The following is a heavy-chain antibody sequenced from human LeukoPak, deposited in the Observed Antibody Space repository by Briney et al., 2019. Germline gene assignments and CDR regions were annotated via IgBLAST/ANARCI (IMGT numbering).Heavy chain of an antibody. CDR3: AKDQGFDYYDGCGYYLDY. J-gene: IGHJ4*02. CDR1: GFTFSSYN. Sequence: PGGSLRLSCAASGFTFSSYNMNWVRQAPGKGLEWVSSISDRGNNIFYADSVKGRFTISRASAKNSLSLQMHSLRAEDTAVYYWAKDQGFDYYDGCGYYLDYWGRGTVVTVPS. CDR2: ISDRGNNI. V-gene: IGHV3-21*01. D-gene: IGHD3-22*01.